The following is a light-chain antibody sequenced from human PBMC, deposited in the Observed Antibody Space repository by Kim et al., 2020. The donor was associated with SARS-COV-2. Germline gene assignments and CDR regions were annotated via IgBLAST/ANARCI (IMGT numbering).Light chain of an antibody. Sequence: VALGQTARITCGGNNIQTKKVHWYRQKPGQAPVLVMYKDSKRPAGIPERFSGSNSGNTATLTISRAQAGDEADYYCQVWDSGTWVFGGGTKLTVL. V-gene: IGLV3-9*01. CDR2: KDS. J-gene: IGLJ3*02. CDR3: QVWDSGTWV. CDR1: NIQTKK.